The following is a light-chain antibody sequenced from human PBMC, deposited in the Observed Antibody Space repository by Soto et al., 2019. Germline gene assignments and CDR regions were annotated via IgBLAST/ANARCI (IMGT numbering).Light chain of an antibody. CDR1: QSVSNY. CDR2: ETS. CDR3: QQRSNWPTT. Sequence: EIVLTQSPATLSLSPGEGATLSCRASQSVSNYLAWYQQKPGQAPRLLIYETSNRATGIPARFSGSGSGTDCTLTISSLEPEDFAVYYCQQRSNWPTTFGQGTKV. J-gene: IGKJ1*01. V-gene: IGKV3-11*01.